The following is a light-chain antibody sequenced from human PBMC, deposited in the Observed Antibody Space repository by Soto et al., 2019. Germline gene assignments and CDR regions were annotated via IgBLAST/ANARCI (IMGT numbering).Light chain of an antibody. CDR3: QQYNNWPLTT. V-gene: IGKV3-15*01. CDR2: GAS. Sequence: EIVMTQSPANLSVSPGESATLSCRASQSVGSNLAWYQQKPGQAPRLLIYGASTRATGIPGRFSGTGSGTEFTLTIGSLQSEDFAVYYCQQYNNWPLTTFGQGTKVDIK. J-gene: IGKJ1*01. CDR1: QSVGSN.